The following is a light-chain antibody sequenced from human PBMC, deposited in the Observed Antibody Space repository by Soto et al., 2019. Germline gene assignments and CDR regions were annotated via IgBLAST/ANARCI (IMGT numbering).Light chain of an antibody. J-gene: IGKJ1*01. Sequence: DLQMTQSPSTLSASVGDRVTITCRASQSISSWLAWYQQKPGKAPKLLIYKASSLESGVPSRFSGSGSGTEFTLTISSLQPDDFATYYCQQYNSLWTFGQGTKVDIK. CDR1: QSISSW. CDR3: QQYNSLWT. V-gene: IGKV1-5*03. CDR2: KAS.